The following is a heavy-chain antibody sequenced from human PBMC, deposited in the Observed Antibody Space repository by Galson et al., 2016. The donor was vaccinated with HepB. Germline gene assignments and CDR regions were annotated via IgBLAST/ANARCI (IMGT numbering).Heavy chain of an antibody. D-gene: IGHD3-10*01. Sequence: SLRLSCAASGFTFSSHAVSWVRQAPGKGLEWVSSFSGRGETHYTDSVRGRFTISRDNSKNTLYLQMSSLSAEDTAVYFCAKESGRYYGYFESWGQGTLVIVSS. CDR3: AKESGRYYGYFES. J-gene: IGHJ4*02. CDR1: GFTFSSHA. CDR2: FSGRGET. V-gene: IGHV3-23*01.